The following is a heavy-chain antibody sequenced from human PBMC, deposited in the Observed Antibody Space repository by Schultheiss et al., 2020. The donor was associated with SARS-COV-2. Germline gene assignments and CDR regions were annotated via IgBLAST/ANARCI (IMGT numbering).Heavy chain of an antibody. CDR2: IYYSGST. J-gene: IGHJ6*03. CDR3: ARNIVVVSSGGDYYYYYYMDV. Sequence: SETLSLTCTVSGGSISSYYWSWIRQPPGKGLEWIGYIYYSGSTNYNPSLKSRVTMSVDTSKNQFSLKLSSVTAADTAVYYCARNIVVVSSGGDYYYYYYMDVWGKGTTVTVSS. D-gene: IGHD2-2*01. CDR1: GGSISSYY. V-gene: IGHV4-59*12.